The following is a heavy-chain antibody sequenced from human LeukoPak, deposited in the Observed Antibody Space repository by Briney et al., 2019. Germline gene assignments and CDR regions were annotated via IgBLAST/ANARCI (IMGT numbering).Heavy chain of an antibody. V-gene: IGHV4-59*01. J-gene: IGHJ5*02. D-gene: IGHD6-13*01. CDR3: ARVSSTGIATT. CDR2: IYYSGST. Sequence: SETLSLTCTVSGGSISSYYWSWIRQPPGKGLDWIGYIYYSGSTNYNPSLKSRVTISVDTSKNQFSLKLSSVTAADTAVYYCARVSSTGIATTWGQGTLVTVSS. CDR1: GGSISSYY.